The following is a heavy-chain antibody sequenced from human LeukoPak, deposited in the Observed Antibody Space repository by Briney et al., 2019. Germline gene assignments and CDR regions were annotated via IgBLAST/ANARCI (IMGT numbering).Heavy chain of an antibody. CDR1: GGSFSGYY. Sequence: SETLSLTCAVYGGSFSGYYWSWIRQPPGKGLEWIGEINHSGSTNYNPSLKSRVTISVDTSKNQFSLKLSSVTAADTAVYYCARELIHDSSGYYQFFDYWGQGTLVTVSS. V-gene: IGHV4-34*01. CDR2: INHSGST. CDR3: ARELIHDSSGYYQFFDY. D-gene: IGHD3-22*01. J-gene: IGHJ4*02.